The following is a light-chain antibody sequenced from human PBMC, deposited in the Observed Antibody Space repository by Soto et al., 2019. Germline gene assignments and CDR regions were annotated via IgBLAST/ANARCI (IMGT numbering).Light chain of an antibody. CDR1: QSVSNF. CDR2: DTS. CDR3: QQRSNWPIT. V-gene: IGKV3-11*01. J-gene: IGKJ5*01. Sequence: EIVLTQSPATLSLSPGERATLSCRASQSVSNFLAWYQQKPGQAPRLLIYDTSNRATGIPARFSGSGSGTDFTLTINNLDPEDFAVYYCQQRSNWPITFGQGTRLEIK.